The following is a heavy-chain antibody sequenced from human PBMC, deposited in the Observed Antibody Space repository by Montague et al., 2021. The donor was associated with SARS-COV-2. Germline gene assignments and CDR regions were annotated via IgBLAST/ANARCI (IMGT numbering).Heavy chain of an antibody. CDR2: IYDSGSA. Sequence: SETLSLTCTVSFGSISNYYWTWIRQPQGKGLEWIGYIYDSGSANYNPSLKSRSTISVDTSNNQFSLRLSSVTAADTAVYYCARAYCGGDCHVGPWGQGILVTVSS. J-gene: IGHJ5*02. CDR3: ARAYCGGDCHVGP. CDR1: FGSISNYY. D-gene: IGHD2-21*02. V-gene: IGHV4-59*01.